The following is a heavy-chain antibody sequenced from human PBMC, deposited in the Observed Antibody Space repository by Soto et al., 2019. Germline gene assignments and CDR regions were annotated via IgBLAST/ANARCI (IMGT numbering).Heavy chain of an antibody. CDR3: VTRPFLYYDKDPYYYYYGMDV. J-gene: IGHJ6*02. V-gene: IGHV3-64D*08. CDR2: ISSNGGST. CDR1: GFTFSSYS. D-gene: IGHD3-22*01. Sequence: PGGSLRLSYSASGFTFSSYSMHWVRPAPGKGLEYVSAISSNGGSTYYADSVKGSFTISRDNSKNTLYLQMSSLRAEDTAVYYCVTRPFLYYDKDPYYYYYGMDVWGQGTTVTVSS.